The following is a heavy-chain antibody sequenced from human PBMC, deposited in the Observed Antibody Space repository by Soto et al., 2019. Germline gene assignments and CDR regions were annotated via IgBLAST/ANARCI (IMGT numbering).Heavy chain of an antibody. Sequence: EVQLVESGGVLIKPGGSLRLSCVASGLTFSDAWMSWVRQAPGKGPEWVGRIRSNSDGGTTDYAAPVKDRFTISRDDSKNTLYLQMHGLKIEDIGMYYCTADPRWAHNYWGQGTLVTVSS. D-gene: IGHD6-13*01. V-gene: IGHV3-15*01. CDR2: IRSNSDGGTT. J-gene: IGHJ4*02. CDR3: TADPRWAHNY. CDR1: GLTFSDAW.